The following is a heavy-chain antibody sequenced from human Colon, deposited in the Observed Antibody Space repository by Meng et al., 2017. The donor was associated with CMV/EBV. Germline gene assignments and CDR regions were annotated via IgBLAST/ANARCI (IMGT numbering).Heavy chain of an antibody. Sequence: SETLSLTCTVSKSFSSNYYWGWIRQPPGKGLEWIGTIYHSGTTYYNPSLKSRVTISADTSKNQFSLTMNSVTAADTAMYYCARVVTPPYSGTFLSPYYFDYWGQGTLVTVSS. CDR3: ARVVTPPYSGTFLSPYYFDY. CDR2: IYHSGTT. CDR1: KSFSSNYY. J-gene: IGHJ4*02. D-gene: IGHD1-26*01. V-gene: IGHV4-38-2*02.